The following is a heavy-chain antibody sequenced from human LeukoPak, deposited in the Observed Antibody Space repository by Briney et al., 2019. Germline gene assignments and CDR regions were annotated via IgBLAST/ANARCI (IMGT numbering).Heavy chain of an antibody. D-gene: IGHD2/OR15-2a*01. V-gene: IGHV3-23*01. J-gene: IGHJ5*02. CDR1: GFTFSSYA. Sequence: PGGSLRLSCAASGFTFSSYAMNWVRQAPGKGLEWVSAINGRGDNTYYADSVKGRFTFSRDNSKSTLFLQMNSLRAEDTAIYYCAKDRVSPGFNLFDPWGQGTLVTVSS. CDR2: INGRGDNT. CDR3: AKDRVSPGFNLFDP.